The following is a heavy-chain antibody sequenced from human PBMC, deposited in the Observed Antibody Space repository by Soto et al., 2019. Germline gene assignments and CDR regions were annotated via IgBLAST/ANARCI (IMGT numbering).Heavy chain of an antibody. Sequence: SGPTLVNPTQTLTLTCTISGFSLSTSGLRVSWIRQPPGKALEWLARVDWDDDKLYNTSLQTRLTISKGTSKNQVVLTMTNMDPVDTAXYYCARTGRYSSSYFEYWGQGIRVTVSS. CDR3: ARTGRYSSSYFEY. CDR2: VDWDDDK. J-gene: IGHJ4*02. V-gene: IGHV2-70*04. CDR1: GFSLSTSGLR. D-gene: IGHD4-4*01.